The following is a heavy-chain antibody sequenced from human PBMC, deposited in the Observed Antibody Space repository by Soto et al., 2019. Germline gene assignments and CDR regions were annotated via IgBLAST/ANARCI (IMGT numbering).Heavy chain of an antibody. CDR3: ARRAETNGWNGFGADKYYFDF. J-gene: IGHJ4*02. D-gene: IGHD1-1*01. CDR2: MNPNTGNS. V-gene: IGHV1-8*01. CDR1: GYTFTSYD. Sequence: ASVKVSCKASGYTFTSYDIYWVRQAAGQGLEWMGWMNPNTGNSGYAQKFQGRVTMTSDTSISTAHMELSSLRSEDTAVYYCARRAETNGWNGFGADKYYFDFWGQGTLVTVSS.